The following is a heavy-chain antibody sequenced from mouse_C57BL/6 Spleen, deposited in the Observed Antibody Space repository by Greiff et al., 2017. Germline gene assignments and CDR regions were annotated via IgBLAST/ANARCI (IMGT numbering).Heavy chain of an antibody. CDR3: ARSGLGQDY. J-gene: IGHJ2*01. V-gene: IGHV1-82*01. D-gene: IGHD4-1*01. Sequence: VKLQESGPELVKPGASVKISCKASGYAFSGSWMNWVKQRPGKGLEWIGRIYPGDGDTNYNGKFKGKATLTAAKSSSTAYMQLSSLTSADSAVYCCARSGLGQDYWGQGTTLTVSS. CDR1: GYAFSGSW. CDR2: IYPGDGDT.